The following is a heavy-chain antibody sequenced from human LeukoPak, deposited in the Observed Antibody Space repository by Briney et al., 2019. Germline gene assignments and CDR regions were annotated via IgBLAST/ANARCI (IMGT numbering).Heavy chain of an antibody. Sequence: ASVKVSCKASGFTFTSSAIQWVRQARGQRLEWIGWIVVGSGNTNCAHKFQERVTITRDMSTSIAYMELSSLRSEDTAVYYCAADPNYYDSSGYYLGYWGQGTLVTVSS. J-gene: IGHJ4*02. CDR3: AADPNYYDSSGYYLGY. V-gene: IGHV1-58*02. D-gene: IGHD3-22*01. CDR1: GFTFTSSA. CDR2: IVVGSGNT.